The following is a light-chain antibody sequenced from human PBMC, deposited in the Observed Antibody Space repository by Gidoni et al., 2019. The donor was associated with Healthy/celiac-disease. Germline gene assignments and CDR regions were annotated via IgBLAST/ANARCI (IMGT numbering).Light chain of an antibody. CDR3: SSYTSSSTPYV. V-gene: IGLV2-14*01. J-gene: IGLJ1*01. CDR1: SIDVGGYNY. Sequence: QSALTQPASVSGSPGQSITISCTGTSIDVGGYNYVSWYPQHPGKAPKLMIYEVSNRPSGVSNRFSGSKSGNTASLTISGLQAEDEADYYCSSYTSSSTPYVFGTGTKVTVL. CDR2: EVS.